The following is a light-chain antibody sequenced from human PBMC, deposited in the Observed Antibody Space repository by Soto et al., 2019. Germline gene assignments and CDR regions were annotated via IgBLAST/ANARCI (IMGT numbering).Light chain of an antibody. CDR2: GAS. Sequence: EIVLTQSPATLSLSPGERGTLSCRASQSVSSHLAWYQQKPGQAPRLLIYGASSRATGIPERFSGSGSGTDFTLTISSLEPEDFAVYYCQQRYNWPLTFGQGTRLEIK. CDR3: QQRYNWPLT. CDR1: QSVSSH. J-gene: IGKJ5*01. V-gene: IGKV3-11*01.